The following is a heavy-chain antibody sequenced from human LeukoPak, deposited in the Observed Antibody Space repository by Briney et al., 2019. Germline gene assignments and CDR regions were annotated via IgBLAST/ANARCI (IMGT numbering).Heavy chain of an antibody. Sequence: SETLSLTCAVYGGSFSGYYWSWIRQPPGKGLEWIGEINHSGSTNYNPSLKSRVTISVDTSKNQFSLKLSSVTAADTAVYYCARADYYGSGWDWFDPWGQGTLVTVSS. D-gene: IGHD3-10*01. CDR3: ARADYYGSGWDWFDP. V-gene: IGHV4-34*01. CDR1: GGSFSGYY. CDR2: INHSGST. J-gene: IGHJ5*02.